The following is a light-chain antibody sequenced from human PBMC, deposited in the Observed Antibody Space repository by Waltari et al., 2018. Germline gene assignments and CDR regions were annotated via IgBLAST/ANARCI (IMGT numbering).Light chain of an antibody. V-gene: IGKV3D-20*01. J-gene: IGKJ1*01. CDR2: DAS. CDR1: QSVSSSY. CDR3: QQYGSSPWT. Sequence: EIVLTQSPATLSLSPGERATLSCRASQSVSSSYLAWYQQKPGLAPRLLIYDASSRATGIPDRFSGSGCGTDFTLTISRLEPEDFAVYYCQQYGSSPWTFGQGTKVEIK.